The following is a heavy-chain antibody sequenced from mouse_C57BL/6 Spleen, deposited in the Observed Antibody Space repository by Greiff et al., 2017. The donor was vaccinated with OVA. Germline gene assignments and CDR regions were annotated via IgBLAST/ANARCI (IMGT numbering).Heavy chain of an antibody. CDR2: IRSKSNNYAT. V-gene: IGHV10-1*01. CDR3: VRHYYGSSYFDY. Sequence: VQLKESGGGLVQPKGSLKLSCAASGFSFNTYAMNWVRQAPGKGLEWVARIRSKSNNYATYYADSVKDRFTISRDDSESMLYLQMNNLKTEDTAMYYCVRHYYGSSYFDYWGQGTTLTVSS. J-gene: IGHJ2*01. CDR1: GFSFNTYA. D-gene: IGHD1-1*01.